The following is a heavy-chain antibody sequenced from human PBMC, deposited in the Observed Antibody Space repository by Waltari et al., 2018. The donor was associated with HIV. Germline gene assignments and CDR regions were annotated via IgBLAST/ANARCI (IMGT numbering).Heavy chain of an antibody. V-gene: IGHV3-73*02. CDR2: IRSKTNNYAT. CDR1: GFTLRGSA. J-gene: IGHJ4*02. CDR3: TTYGDFALSN. D-gene: IGHD4-17*01. Sequence: EVQLVESGGGLVQPGGSLKLSCAASGFTLRGSAMYWVRQASGKGLEWLGHIRSKTNNYATAYTASVKGRFTISRDDSKNTAYLQMNSLKIEDTAMYYCTTYGDFALSNWGQGTLVTVSS.